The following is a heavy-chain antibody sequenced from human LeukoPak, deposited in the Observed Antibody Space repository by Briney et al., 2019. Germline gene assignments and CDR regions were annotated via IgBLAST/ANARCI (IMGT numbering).Heavy chain of an antibody. V-gene: IGHV3-30*04. CDR3: AGVSLSYCSGGSCYWFDP. D-gene: IGHD2-15*01. Sequence: PGGSLRLSCAASGFTFSSYAMHWVRQAPGKGLEWVAVISYDGSNKYYADSVKGQFTISRDNSKNTLYLQMNSLRAEDTAVYYCAGVSLSYCSGGSCYWFDPWGQGTLVTVSS. J-gene: IGHJ5*02. CDR2: ISYDGSNK. CDR1: GFTFSSYA.